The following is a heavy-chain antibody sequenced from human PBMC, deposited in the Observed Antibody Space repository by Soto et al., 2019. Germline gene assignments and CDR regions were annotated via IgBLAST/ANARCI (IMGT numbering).Heavy chain of an antibody. CDR3: SRGTTEEGLDY. V-gene: IGHV1-18*03. CDR2: ISAYNGNT. Sequence: QVQLVQSGAEVKKPGASVTVSCKDSVYTFTSNGISWVRQDPGQGLEWMGGISAYNGNTNYAQKLQGRVTMTTDTSTSRGYTERRSMRSDDMAVYYCSRGTTEEGLDYWGKGTLVTVSS. CDR1: VYTFTSNG. D-gene: IGHD1-1*01. J-gene: IGHJ4*02.